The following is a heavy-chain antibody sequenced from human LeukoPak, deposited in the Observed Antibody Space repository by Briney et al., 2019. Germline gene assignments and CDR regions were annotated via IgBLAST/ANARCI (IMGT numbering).Heavy chain of an antibody. CDR2: ISYTGST. CDR3: VRDYYDSSGDAFDI. Sequence: PSETLSLTCTVSGACVSSYYWSWIRQPPGKGLEWIGYISYTGSTNYNPSLKSRVTISVDTSKNQFSLKLSSVIAADTAVYYCVRDYYDSSGDAFDIWGQGTMVTVSS. V-gene: IGHV4-59*02. CDR1: GACVSSYY. J-gene: IGHJ3*02. D-gene: IGHD3-22*01.